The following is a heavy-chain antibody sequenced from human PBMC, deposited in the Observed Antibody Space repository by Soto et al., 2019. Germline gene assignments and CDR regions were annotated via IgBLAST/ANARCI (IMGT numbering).Heavy chain of an antibody. J-gene: IGHJ4*02. Sequence: GESLKISCKGSGYSFAGYWITWVRQKPGKGLEWMGRIDPSDSQTYYSPSFQGHVTISVTKSITTVFLQWSSLRASDTAMYYCARQIYDSDTGPNFQYYFDSWGQGTQVTVSS. CDR1: GYSFAGYW. CDR3: ARQIYDSDTGPNFQYYFDS. V-gene: IGHV5-10-1*01. D-gene: IGHD3-22*01. CDR2: IDPSDSQT.